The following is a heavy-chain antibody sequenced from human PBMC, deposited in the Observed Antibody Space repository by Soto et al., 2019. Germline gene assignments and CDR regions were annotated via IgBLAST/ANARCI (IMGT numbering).Heavy chain of an antibody. J-gene: IGHJ4*02. Sequence: EVQLVESGGGLVQPGGSLRLSCAASGFSFGSYWMNWVRHAPGKGLEWVAIIKKDGSERYYVESVEGRFIISRDNVKNSLYLQMNSPRAEDTAVDYCAGGPGWLIDDWGRGTLVIVSS. CDR2: IKKDGSER. CDR3: AGGPGWLIDD. CDR1: GFSFGSYW. V-gene: IGHV3-7*03. D-gene: IGHD3-22*01.